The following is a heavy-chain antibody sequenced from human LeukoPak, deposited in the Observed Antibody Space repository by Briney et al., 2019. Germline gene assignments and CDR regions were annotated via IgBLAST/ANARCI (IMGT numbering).Heavy chain of an antibody. J-gene: IGHJ4*02. CDR3: AREGSGWYYFDY. CDR1: GGSISSYY. V-gene: IGHV4-4*07. D-gene: IGHD6-19*01. Sequence: SETLSLTCTVSGGSISSYYWSWIRQPAGKGLEWIGRIYTSGSTNYNPSLKSRVTISVDTSKNQFSLNLSSMTAADTAVYFCAREGSGWYYFDYWGQGTLVTVSS. CDR2: IYTSGST.